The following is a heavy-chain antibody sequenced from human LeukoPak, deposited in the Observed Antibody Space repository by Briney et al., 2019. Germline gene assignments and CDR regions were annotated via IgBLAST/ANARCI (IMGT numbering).Heavy chain of an antibody. Sequence: PSETLSLTCAVSGYSTSSGYYWGWIRQPPGKGLEWIGSIYHSGSTYYNPSLKSRVTISVDTSKNQFSLKLSSVTAADTAVYYCARGTATVITYYYYYMDVWGKGTTVTVSS. J-gene: IGHJ6*03. CDR3: ARGTATVITYYYYYMDV. D-gene: IGHD4-11*01. CDR2: IYHSGST. CDR1: GYSTSSGYY. V-gene: IGHV4-38-2*01.